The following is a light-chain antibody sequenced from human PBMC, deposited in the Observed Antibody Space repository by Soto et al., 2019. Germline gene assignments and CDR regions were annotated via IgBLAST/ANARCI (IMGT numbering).Light chain of an antibody. CDR2: YIA. V-gene: IGKV3D-15*01. Sequence: EIGMTQSPATLSVSPGETASLSCRASQSAGNFLSCYRQKPGQAPRLLIYYIATRATGIPARFIGSGSGTEFTLPINSLQSEDSAVDYCQQHNQWSITFGQGTRLEIK. J-gene: IGKJ5*01. CDR3: QQHNQWSIT. CDR1: QSAGNF.